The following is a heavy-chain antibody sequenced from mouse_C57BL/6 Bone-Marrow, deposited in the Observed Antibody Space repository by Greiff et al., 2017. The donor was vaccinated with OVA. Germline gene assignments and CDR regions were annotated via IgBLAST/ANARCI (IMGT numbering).Heavy chain of an antibody. Sequence: VQLQQSGPELVKPGASVKISCKASGYTFTDYYMNWVKQSHGKSLEWIGDINPNNGGTSYNQKFKGKATLTVDKSSSTAYMELRSLTSEDSAVYYCARSRNYYGSSPLDYWGQGTTLTVSS. CDR2: INPNNGGT. CDR3: ARSRNYYGSSPLDY. D-gene: IGHD1-1*01. J-gene: IGHJ2*01. V-gene: IGHV1-26*01. CDR1: GYTFTDYY.